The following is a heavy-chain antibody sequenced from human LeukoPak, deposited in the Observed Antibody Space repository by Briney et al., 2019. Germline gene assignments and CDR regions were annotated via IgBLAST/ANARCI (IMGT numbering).Heavy chain of an antibody. V-gene: IGHV3-30*02. D-gene: IGHD1-7*01. CDR1: GFTFSSYG. J-gene: IGHJ4*02. CDR3: AKDDTETGTTPD. Sequence: PGGSLRLSCAASGFTFSSYGIHWVRQAPGKGLEWVAFIRFDGSNKYYADSVKGRFTISRDNSKNTLYLQMNSLRAEDTAVYYCAKDDTETGTTPDWGQGTLVTVSS. CDR2: IRFDGSNK.